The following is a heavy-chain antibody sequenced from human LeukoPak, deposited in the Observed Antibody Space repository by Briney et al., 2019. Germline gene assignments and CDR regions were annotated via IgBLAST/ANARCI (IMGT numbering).Heavy chain of an antibody. Sequence: GGSLRLSCAASGCTFSGNSMNWGRQAPGKGLEWVSSISSSSSYIYYADSVKGRFTISRDNAKNSLYLQMNSLRAEDTAVYYCTADYDCGGYHVPPFDYWGQGTLVTVSS. CDR1: GCTFSGNS. CDR3: TADYDCGGYHVPPFDY. V-gene: IGHV3-21*01. CDR2: ISSSSSYI. J-gene: IGHJ4*02. D-gene: IGHD3-22*01.